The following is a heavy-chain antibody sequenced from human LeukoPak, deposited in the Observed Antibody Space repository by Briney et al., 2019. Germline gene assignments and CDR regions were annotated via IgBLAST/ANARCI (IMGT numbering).Heavy chain of an antibody. CDR1: GFTFSSYG. CDR3: AKANGGSKSYDSSGYKTWYFDY. J-gene: IGHJ4*02. V-gene: IGHV3-30*02. CDR2: IRYDGSNK. Sequence: PGGSLRLSCAASGFTFSSYGMHWVRQAPGKGLEWVAFIRYDGSNKYYADSVKGRFTISRDNSKNTLYLQMNSLRAEDTAVYYCAKANGGSKSYDSSGYKTWYFDYWGQGTLVTVSS. D-gene: IGHD3-22*01.